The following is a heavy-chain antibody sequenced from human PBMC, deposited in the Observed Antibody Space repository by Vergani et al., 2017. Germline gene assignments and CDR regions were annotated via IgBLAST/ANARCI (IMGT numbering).Heavy chain of an antibody. CDR1: GGSFSGYY. CDR2: INHRGST. CDR3: ARGGSGYSGYDWGNWFDP. Sequence: QVQLQQWGAGLLKPSETLSLTCAVYGGSFSGYYWSWIRQPPGKGLEWIGEINHRGSTNYNPSLKSRVTISVETSKNKFSLKLSSVTAADTAVYYCARGGSGYSGYDWGNWFDPWGQGTLVTVSS. D-gene: IGHD5-12*01. J-gene: IGHJ5*02. V-gene: IGHV4-34*01.